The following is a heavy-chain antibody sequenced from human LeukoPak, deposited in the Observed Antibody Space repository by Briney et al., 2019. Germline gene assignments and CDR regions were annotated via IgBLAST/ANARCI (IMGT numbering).Heavy chain of an antibody. J-gene: IGHJ3*02. CDR3: ARINSGRHLGDAFDI. V-gene: IGHV3-11*04. D-gene: IGHD1-26*01. CDR1: GFTFSDYY. CDR2: ISSSGGNM. Sequence: PGGSLRLSCAASGFTFSDYYMSWIRQAPGKGLEWVSYISSSGGNMYYADSVRGRFTISRDNAKNSLFLQMNSLRAEDTAVYYCARINSGRHLGDAFDIWGQGTTVTVSS.